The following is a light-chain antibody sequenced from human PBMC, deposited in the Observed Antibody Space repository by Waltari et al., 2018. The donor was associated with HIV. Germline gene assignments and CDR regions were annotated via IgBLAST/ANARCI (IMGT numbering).Light chain of an antibody. CDR2: EVT. V-gene: IGLV2-23*02. Sequence: QSALPQSASVSGSPGQSITISCPGANSNVGSFNLCSWYQQHPGKAPRLMIYEVTKRPSGISNRFSGSKSGNTASLTISGLQAEDEAYYYCSSYAGSNIWVFGGGTKLTVL. CDR3: SSYAGSNIWV. J-gene: IGLJ3*02. CDR1: NSNVGSFNL.